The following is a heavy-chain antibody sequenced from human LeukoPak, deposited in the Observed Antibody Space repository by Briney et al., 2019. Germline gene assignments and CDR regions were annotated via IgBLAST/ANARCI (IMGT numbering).Heavy chain of an antibody. V-gene: IGHV4-34*12. D-gene: IGHD1-1*01. Sequence: SETLSLTYAVYGGSFSGYYWSWIRHPPGKGLEWIGEIVHSGNTKYNPSLKSRVTISVDTSKNQFSLNLTSVTAADTAVYYCARFGSSTWYKGAFDIWGQGIMVTVAS. CDR3: ARFGSSTWYKGAFDI. J-gene: IGHJ3*02. CDR1: GGSFSGYY. CDR2: IVHSGNT.